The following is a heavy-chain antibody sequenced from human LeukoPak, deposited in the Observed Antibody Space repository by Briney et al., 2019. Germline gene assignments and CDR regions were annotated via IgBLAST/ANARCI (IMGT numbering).Heavy chain of an antibody. V-gene: IGHV3-21*01. J-gene: IGHJ4*02. CDR2: ISSSSSYI. CDR1: GFTFSSYE. D-gene: IGHD4/OR15-4a*01. Sequence: GGSLRLSCAASGFTFSSYEMNWVRQAPGKGLEWVSSISSSSSYIYYADSVKGRFTISRDNAKNSLYLQMNSLRAEDTAVYYCARDYGVDYWGQGTLVTVSS. CDR3: ARDYGVDY.